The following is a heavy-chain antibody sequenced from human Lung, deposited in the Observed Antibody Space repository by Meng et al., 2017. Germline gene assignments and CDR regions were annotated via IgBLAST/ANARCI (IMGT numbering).Heavy chain of an antibody. CDR1: GGSFSDYY. Sequence: GAGLLKPSDTLSLTCVVSGGSFSDYYWSWIRQPPGKGLEWIGEINHSGSTNYNPSLESRATISVDTSQNNLSLKLSSVTAADSAVYYCARGPTTMAHDFDYWGQGTLVTVSS. CDR2: INHSGST. J-gene: IGHJ4*02. V-gene: IGHV4-34*01. CDR3: ARGPTTMAHDFDY. D-gene: IGHD4-11*01.